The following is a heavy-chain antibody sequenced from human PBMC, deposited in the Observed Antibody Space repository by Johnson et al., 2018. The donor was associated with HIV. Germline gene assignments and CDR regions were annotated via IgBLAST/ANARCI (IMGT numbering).Heavy chain of an antibody. Sequence: QMQLVESGGGVVQPGRSLRLSCAASGFTFSSYGMHWVRQAPGKGLEWVAVISYDGSNKYYEDSVQGRFTISRDNYKNTLYLQMNSLRAEDTAVYYCARSLGVVGAIGKGAFDIWGQGTMVTVSS. CDR3: ARSLGVVGAIGKGAFDI. V-gene: IGHV3-30*03. D-gene: IGHD1-26*01. J-gene: IGHJ3*02. CDR2: ISYDGSNK. CDR1: GFTFSSYG.